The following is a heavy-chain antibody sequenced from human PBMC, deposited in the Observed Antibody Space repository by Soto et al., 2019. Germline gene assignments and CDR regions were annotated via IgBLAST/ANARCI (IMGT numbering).Heavy chain of an antibody. CDR1: GFTFSSYA. D-gene: IGHD3-16*02. CDR3: AKSLKNYDYIWGSYRYIDAFYI. V-gene: IGHV3-23*01. CDR2: ISGSGGST. Sequence: EVQLLESGGGLVQPGGSLRLSCAASGFTFSSYAMSWVRQAPRKGLEWVSAISGSGGSTYYPDSVQGRFTISKDNSKSTPYLPTRSLSGEYGAVSYCAKSLKNYDYIWGSYRYIDAFYIWGRRTMLTVSS. J-gene: IGHJ3*02.